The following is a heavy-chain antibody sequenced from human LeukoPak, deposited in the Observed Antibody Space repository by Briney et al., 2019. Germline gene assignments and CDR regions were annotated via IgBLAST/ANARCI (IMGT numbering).Heavy chain of an antibody. CDR1: GGSIINYY. Sequence: SETLSLTCTVSGGSIINYYWSWIRQPPGKGLEWIGYINHSGSTDYNPSLKGRVTISVDTSKNQFSLKLSSVTAADTAVYYCARHPSAMAAPGYWGQGTLVTVFS. CDR2: INHSGST. D-gene: IGHD6-19*01. J-gene: IGHJ4*02. V-gene: IGHV4-59*08. CDR3: ARHPSAMAAPGY.